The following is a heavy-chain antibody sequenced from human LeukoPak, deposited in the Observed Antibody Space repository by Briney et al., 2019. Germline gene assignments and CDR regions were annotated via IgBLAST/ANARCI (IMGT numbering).Heavy chain of an antibody. J-gene: IGHJ4*02. CDR3: ARDQGYCSSTSCYDPYYFDY. CDR1: GFTFSSYS. CDR2: ISSSSSTI. D-gene: IGHD2-2*01. V-gene: IGHV3-48*01. Sequence: PGGSLRLSCAASGFTFSSYSMTWVRQAPGKGLEWVSYISSSSSTIYYADSVKGRFTISRDNAKNSLYLQMNSLRAEDTAVYYCARDQGYCSSTSCYDPYYFDYWGQGTLVTVSS.